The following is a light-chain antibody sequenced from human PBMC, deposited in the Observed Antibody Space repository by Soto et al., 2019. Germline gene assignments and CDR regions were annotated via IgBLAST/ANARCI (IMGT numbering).Light chain of an antibody. V-gene: IGLV2-14*01. J-gene: IGLJ1*01. CDR2: DVG. CDR1: DSDVGAFNY. CDR3: SSYTAYTTYV. Sequence: QSALTQPASVSGAPGQSITISCTGTDSDVGAFNYVSWYQQYPGKAPKLMIYDVGDRPSGVSNRFSGSKSGNTPSLTISGLQAEDEADYYCSSYTAYTTYVFGTGTKVTVL.